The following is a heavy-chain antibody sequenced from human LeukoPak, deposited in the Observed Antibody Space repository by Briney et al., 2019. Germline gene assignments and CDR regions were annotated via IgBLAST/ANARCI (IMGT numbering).Heavy chain of an antibody. V-gene: IGHV3-33*01. CDR3: ARDRRSYYYGMDV. CDR2: IWYDGSNK. Sequence: GGSLRLSCAASGFTFSSYGMHWVRQAPGKGLEWVAVIWYDGSNKYYADSVKGRSTISRDNSKNTLYLQMNSLRAEDTAVYYCARDRRSYYYGMDVWGQGTTVTVSS. CDR1: GFTFSSYG. J-gene: IGHJ6*02. D-gene: IGHD4-17*01.